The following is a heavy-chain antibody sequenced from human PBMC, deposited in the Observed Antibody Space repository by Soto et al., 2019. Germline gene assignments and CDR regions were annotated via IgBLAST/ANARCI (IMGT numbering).Heavy chain of an antibody. CDR3: ARGRQLGDYYGSGRRYYYMDV. CDR1: GGSISSAAYY. Sequence: SETLSLTCTVSGGSISSAAYYWSCTRQHPGKGLEWIGDIYHSGSTNYNPSLKSRVTISVGTSKNQFSLKLSSVTAADTAVYYCARGRQLGDYYGSGRRYYYMDVWGKGTTVTVSS. CDR2: IYHSGST. D-gene: IGHD3-10*01. J-gene: IGHJ6*03. V-gene: IGHV4-31*03.